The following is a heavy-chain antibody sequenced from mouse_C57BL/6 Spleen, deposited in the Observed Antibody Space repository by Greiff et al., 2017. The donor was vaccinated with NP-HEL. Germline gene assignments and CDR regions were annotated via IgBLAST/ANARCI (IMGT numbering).Heavy chain of an antibody. CDR1: GYSFTGYY. D-gene: IGHD2-4*01. Sequence: EVQLQQSGPELVKPGASVKISCKASGYSFTGYYMNWVKQSPEKSLEWIGEINPSTGGTTYNQKFKAKASLTEDKSSSTAYMQLKSLTSEDSAVYYCARREGNDYDGDYYAMDYWGQGTSVTVSS. CDR3: ARREGNDYDGDYYAMDY. V-gene: IGHV1-42*01. J-gene: IGHJ4*01. CDR2: INPSTGGT.